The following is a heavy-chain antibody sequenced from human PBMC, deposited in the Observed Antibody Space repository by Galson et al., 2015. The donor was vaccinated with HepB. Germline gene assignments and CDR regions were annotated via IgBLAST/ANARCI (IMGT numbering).Heavy chain of an antibody. CDR2: IGTYNSNT. J-gene: IGHJ4*02. CDR1: GYTFTSYG. V-gene: IGHV1-18*04. Sequence: SVKVSCKASGYTFTSYGISWVRQAPGQGLEWVGWIGTYNSNTKYAQKVQGRVIMTTDTSTTTAYMELRSLRSDDTAVYYCARDGGYDYSDFWGQGSLVTVSS. CDR3: ARDGGYDYSDF. D-gene: IGHD5-12*01.